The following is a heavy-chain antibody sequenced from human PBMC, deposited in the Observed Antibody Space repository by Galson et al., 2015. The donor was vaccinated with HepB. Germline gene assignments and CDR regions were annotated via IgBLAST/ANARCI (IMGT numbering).Heavy chain of an antibody. CDR2: IIPIFGTA. V-gene: IGHV1-69*13. Sequence: SVKVSCKASGGTFSSYAISWVRQAPGQGLEWMGGIIPIFGTANYAQKFQGRVTITADESTSTAYMELSSLRSEDTAVYYCARDTSEPCSGGSCYSWFYYYGMDVWGQGTTVTVSS. J-gene: IGHJ6*02. CDR1: GGTFSSYA. D-gene: IGHD2-15*01. CDR3: ARDTSEPCSGGSCYSWFYYYGMDV.